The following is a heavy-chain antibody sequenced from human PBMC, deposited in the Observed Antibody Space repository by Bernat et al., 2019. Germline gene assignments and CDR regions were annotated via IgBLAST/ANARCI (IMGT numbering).Heavy chain of an antibody. CDR1: GGTFSSYA. D-gene: IGHD6-19*01. CDR2: IIPIFGTA. V-gene: IGHV1-69*12. CDR3: AREKENGGWYWGNWFDP. Sequence: QVQLVQSGAEVKKPGSSVKVSCKASGGTFSSYAISWVRQAPGQGLEWMGGIIPIFGTANYAQKFQGRVTITADESTSTAYMELSSLRSEDTAVYYCAREKENGGWYWGNWFDPWGQGTLVTVSS. J-gene: IGHJ5*02.